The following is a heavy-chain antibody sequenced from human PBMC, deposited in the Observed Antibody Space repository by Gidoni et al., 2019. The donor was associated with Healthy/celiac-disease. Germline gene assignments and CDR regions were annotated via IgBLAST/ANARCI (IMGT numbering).Heavy chain of an antibody. CDR2: IYHSGST. CDR3: ARERAYYDFWSGSYYFDY. CDR1: GGSISSRHW. Sequence: QVQLQESGPGLVTPSGTLSLTCAVSGGSISSRHWWSWVRQPPGKGLEWIGEIYHSGSTHYNPSLKSRVTISVDKSKNQFSLKLSSVTAADTAVYYCARERAYYDFWSGSYYFDYWGQGTLVTVSS. V-gene: IGHV4-4*02. J-gene: IGHJ4*02. D-gene: IGHD3-3*01.